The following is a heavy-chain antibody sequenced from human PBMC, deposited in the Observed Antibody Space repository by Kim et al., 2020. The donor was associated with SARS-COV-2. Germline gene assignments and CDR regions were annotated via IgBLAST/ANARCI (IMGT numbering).Heavy chain of an antibody. D-gene: IGHD2-15*01. CDR2: ISDDGSDK. CDR3: AKGGYCSGGCSYPEFDY. Sequence: GGSLRLSCVASGFTFSAFGMHWVRQAPGAGLEWVAVISDDGSDKYFADSVKGRFSISRDNSKNTLYLQMNSLRTEDTAVYFCAKGGYCSGGCSYPEFDYWGQGTLVTVSS. J-gene: IGHJ4*02. V-gene: IGHV3-30*18. CDR1: GFTFSAFG.